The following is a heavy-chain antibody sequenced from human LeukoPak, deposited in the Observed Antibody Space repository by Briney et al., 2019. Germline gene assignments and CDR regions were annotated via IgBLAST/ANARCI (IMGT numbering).Heavy chain of an antibody. Sequence: GRSMRLSCAASGFTFSSYGMNWVRPAPGKGLEWVAVIWYDGSNKYCADSVKGRFTISRDNSKNTLYLQMNSLRAEDTAEYYCAREVSSYGMDVWGQGTTVTVSS. CDR1: GFTFSSYG. J-gene: IGHJ6*02. D-gene: IGHD2-8*01. V-gene: IGHV3-33*01. CDR2: IWYDGSNK. CDR3: AREVSSYGMDV.